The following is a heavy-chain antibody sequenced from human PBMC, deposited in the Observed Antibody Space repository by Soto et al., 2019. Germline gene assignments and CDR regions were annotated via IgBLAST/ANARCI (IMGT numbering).Heavy chain of an antibody. Sequence: GGSLRLSCAASGFIFSAYAMNWVRQAPGKGLEWVSYIDKNGYDTYYAGSVEGRFIVSRDNSKNTVYLQMNSLRAEDTAVYYCAREDGGSPLDYWGQGALVTVSS. D-gene: IGHD1-26*01. CDR2: IDKNGYDT. CDR3: AREDGGSPLDY. V-gene: IGHV3-23*01. J-gene: IGHJ4*02. CDR1: GFIFSAYA.